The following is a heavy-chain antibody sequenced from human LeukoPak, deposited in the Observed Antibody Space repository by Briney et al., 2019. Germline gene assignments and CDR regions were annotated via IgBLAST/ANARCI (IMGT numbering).Heavy chain of an antibody. Sequence: SQTLSLTCTVSGGSISSGDYYWSWIRQPAGKGLEWIAYIYYSGSTYYNPSLKSRVTISLDTSKNQFSLKLSSVTAADTAVYYCARALVYSGTFFDYWGQGTLVTVSS. V-gene: IGHV4-30-4*01. J-gene: IGHJ4*02. CDR1: GGSISSGDYY. CDR3: ARALVYSGTFFDY. D-gene: IGHD1-26*01. CDR2: IYYSGST.